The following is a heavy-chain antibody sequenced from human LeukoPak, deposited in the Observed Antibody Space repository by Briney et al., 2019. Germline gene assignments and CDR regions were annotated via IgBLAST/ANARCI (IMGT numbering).Heavy chain of an antibody. CDR1: GYTFTNYA. Sequence: ASVKVSCKASGYTFTNYAIHWVRQAPGHRLEWMGWINAGNGNTRYSQKFQGRVTITRDTSASTAYMELSSLRSEDTAVYYCARSYGDLIGMDVWGQGTTVTVSS. D-gene: IGHD4-17*01. CDR2: INAGNGNT. V-gene: IGHV1-3*01. CDR3: ARSYGDLIGMDV. J-gene: IGHJ6*02.